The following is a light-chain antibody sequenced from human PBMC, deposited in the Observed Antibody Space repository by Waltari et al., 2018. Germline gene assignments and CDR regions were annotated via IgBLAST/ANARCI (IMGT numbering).Light chain of an antibody. CDR2: WAS. Sequence: DIVMTQSPDLLSVSLGERATINCKSSQSVLYSSNNKNYLAWYKQKPGQPPKLLMYWASTRESGVPDRFSGSGSGTDFTLTISSLQAEDVAVYFCQQYHSTPLTFGGGTKVEI. CDR3: QQYHSTPLT. CDR1: QSVLYSSNNKNY. V-gene: IGKV4-1*01. J-gene: IGKJ4*01.